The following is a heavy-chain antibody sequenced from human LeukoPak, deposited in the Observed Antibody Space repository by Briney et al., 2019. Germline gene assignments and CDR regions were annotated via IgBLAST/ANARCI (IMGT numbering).Heavy chain of an antibody. D-gene: IGHD6-19*01. J-gene: IGHJ4*02. V-gene: IGHV3-21*01. Sequence: GGSLTLSCAASGFTFSSYAMNWVRQAPGKGLEWVSSITSGSSYIYYADSVKGRFTISRDNAKNSLYLQMNSLRAEDTGVYYCVISSGWKGGYYFDFWGQGTLVTVSA. CDR1: GFTFSSYA. CDR3: VISSGWKGGYYFDF. CDR2: ITSGSSYI.